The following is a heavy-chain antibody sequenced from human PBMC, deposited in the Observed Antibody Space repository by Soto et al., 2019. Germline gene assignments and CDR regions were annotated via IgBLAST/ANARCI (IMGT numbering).Heavy chain of an antibody. CDR2: IYYSGST. J-gene: IGHJ6*02. CDR3: ARDNSSPRNYYYYGMDV. V-gene: IGHV4-31*03. Sequence: KTSETLSLTCTVSGGSISSGGYYWSWIRQHPGKGLEWIGYIYYSGSTYYNPSLKSRVTISVDTSKNQFSLKLSSVTAADTAVYYCARDNSSPRNYYYYGMDVWGQGTTVTVSS. CDR1: GGSISSGGYY. D-gene: IGHD6-13*01.